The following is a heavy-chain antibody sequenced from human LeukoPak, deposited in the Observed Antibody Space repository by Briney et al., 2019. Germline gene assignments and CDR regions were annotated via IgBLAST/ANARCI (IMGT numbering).Heavy chain of an antibody. CDR2: IYYSGST. CDR1: GGSFSGYY. Sequence: PSETLSLTCAVYGGSFSGYYWSWIRQPPGKGLEWIGYIYYSGSTNYNPSLKSRVTISVDTSKNQFSLKLSSVTAADTAVYYCARVIDDYVWGSYRSPYYFDYWGQGTLVTVSS. V-gene: IGHV4-59*01. CDR3: ARVIDDYVWGSYRSPYYFDY. J-gene: IGHJ4*02. D-gene: IGHD3-16*02.